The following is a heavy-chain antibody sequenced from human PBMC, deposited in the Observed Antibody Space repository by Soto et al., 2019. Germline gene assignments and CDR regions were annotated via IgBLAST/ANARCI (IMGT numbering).Heavy chain of an antibody. J-gene: IGHJ5*02. CDR2: INHSGST. CDR3: ARVGGELERWFDP. V-gene: IGHV4-34*01. D-gene: IGHD1-1*01. CDR1: GGSFSGYY. Sequence: SETLSLTCAVSGGSFSGYYWSWIRQPPGKGLEWIGEINHSGSTNYNPSLKSRVTISVDTSKNQFSLKLSSVTAADTAVYYCARVGGELERWFDPWGQGTLVTVSS.